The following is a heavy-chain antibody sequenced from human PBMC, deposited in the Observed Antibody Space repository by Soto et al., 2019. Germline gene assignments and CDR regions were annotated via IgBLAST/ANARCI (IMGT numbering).Heavy chain of an antibody. CDR1: GFTFSSYS. D-gene: IGHD3-10*01. V-gene: IGHV3-21*01. J-gene: IGHJ4*02. CDR2: ISSSSSYI. Sequence: GGSLRLSCAASGFTFSSYSMNWVRQDQGKGLEWVSSISSSSSYIYYADSVKGRFTISRDNAKNSLYLQMNSLRAEDTAVYYCARDNYYGSGSYYNYFDYWGQGTLVTVSS. CDR3: ARDNYYGSGSYYNYFDY.